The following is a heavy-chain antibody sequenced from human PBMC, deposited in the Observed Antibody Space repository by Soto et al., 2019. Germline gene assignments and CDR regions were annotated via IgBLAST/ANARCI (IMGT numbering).Heavy chain of an antibody. V-gene: IGHV3-66*01. CDR1: GFTVSSNY. D-gene: IGHD3-22*01. J-gene: IGHJ5*02. CDR2: IYSGGST. CDR3: ARYYYDSSGRFDP. Sequence: EVQLVESGGGLVQPGGSLRLSCAASGFTVSSNYMSWVRQAPGKGLEWVSVIYSGGSTYYADSVKGRFTISRDNSKNPLYLQMNSLRAEDTAVYYCARYYYDSSGRFDPWGQGTLVTVSS.